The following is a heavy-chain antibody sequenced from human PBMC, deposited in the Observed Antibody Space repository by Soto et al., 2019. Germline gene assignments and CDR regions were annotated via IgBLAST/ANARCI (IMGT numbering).Heavy chain of an antibody. V-gene: IGHV1-18*01. Sequence: QVQLVQSGAEVKKPGASVKVSCKASGYTFNTYAITWVRQAPGQGLEWMGWISGYNGNTNYAQTLQGRGTMTTDTSTSTAYLELRSLRSDDTAVYYCARTVEYDSIPYYYADFWGQVTLVTVSS. J-gene: IGHJ4*01. CDR2: ISGYNGNT. CDR1: GYTFNTYA. CDR3: ARTVEYDSIPYYYADF. D-gene: IGHD2-21*01.